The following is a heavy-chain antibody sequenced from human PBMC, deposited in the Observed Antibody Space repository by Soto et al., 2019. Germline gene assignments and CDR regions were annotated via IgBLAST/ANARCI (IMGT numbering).Heavy chain of an antibody. CDR3: ARDRGYDAHDYYYNAMDV. D-gene: IGHD3-10*01. J-gene: IGHJ6*02. CDR1: GFTFRTYT. CDR2: IRGFSPYT. Sequence: EVQLVESGGGLGKPGGSLRLSCISSGFTFRTYTMNWVRQAPGKGLEWVSGIRGFSPYTFYAESVKGRFTISRDNAKNSLYLQMNSLRAEDTAVYYCARDRGYDAHDYYYNAMDVWGQGTTATVSS. V-gene: IGHV3-21*01.